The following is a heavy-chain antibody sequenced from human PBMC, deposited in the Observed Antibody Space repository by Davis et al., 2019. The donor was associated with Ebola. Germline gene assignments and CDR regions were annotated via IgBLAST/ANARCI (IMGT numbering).Heavy chain of an antibody. CDR1: GFTFSSYA. J-gene: IGHJ4*02. V-gene: IGHV3-23*01. Sequence: GESLKISCAASGFTFSSYAMSWVRQAPGKGLEWVSAISGNGGSTFDADSVKGRFTISRDNSKNTLYLQMYSLRADDTAVYYCAKGLIYCSGGSCFFDNWGQGTLVAVSS. D-gene: IGHD2-15*01. CDR3: AKGLIYCSGGSCFFDN. CDR2: ISGNGGST.